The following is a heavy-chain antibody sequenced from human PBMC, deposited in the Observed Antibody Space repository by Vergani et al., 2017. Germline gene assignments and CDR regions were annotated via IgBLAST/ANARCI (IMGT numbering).Heavy chain of an antibody. J-gene: IGHJ6*02. V-gene: IGHV3-9*01. CDR1: GFTFDDYA. CDR3: ARDWEYGMDV. CDR2: ISWNSGSI. Sequence: EVQLVESGGGLVQPGRSLRLSCAASGFTFDDYAMHWVRQAPGKGLEWVSGISWNSGSIGYADSVKGRFTISRDNAKNSLYLQMNSLRAEDTAVYYCARDWEYGMDVWGQGTTVTVSS. D-gene: IGHD1-26*01.